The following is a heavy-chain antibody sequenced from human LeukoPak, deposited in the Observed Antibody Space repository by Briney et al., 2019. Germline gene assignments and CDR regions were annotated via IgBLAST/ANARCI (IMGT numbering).Heavy chain of an antibody. CDR3: ARSSCSSSTSCYFYYFDY. CDR2: IYTSGST. V-gene: IGHV4-4*07. CDR1: GGSISSYY. D-gene: IGHD2-2*01. J-gene: IGHJ4*02. Sequence: SETLSLTCAVSGGSISSYYWSWIRQPAGKGLEWIGRIYTSGSTNYNPSLKSRVTMSVDTSKNQFSPKLSSVTAADTAVYYCARSSCSSSTSCYFYYFDYWGQGTLVTVSS.